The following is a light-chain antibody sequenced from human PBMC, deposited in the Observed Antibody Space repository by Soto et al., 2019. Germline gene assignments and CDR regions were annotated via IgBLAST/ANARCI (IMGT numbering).Light chain of an antibody. V-gene: IGLV2-11*01. CDR1: SSDVGGYNY. J-gene: IGLJ1*01. CDR2: DVS. Sequence: QSVLTQPRSVSGSPGQSVTISCTGTSSDVGGYNYVSWYQQHPGKAPKLMIYDVSKRPSGVPDRFSGSKSGTSASLAISGLRSEDEADYHCASWDDSLSGYVFGTGTQLTVL. CDR3: ASWDDSLSGYV.